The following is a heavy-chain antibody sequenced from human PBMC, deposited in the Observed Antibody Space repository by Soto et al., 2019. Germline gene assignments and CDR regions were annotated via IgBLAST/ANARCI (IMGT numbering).Heavy chain of an antibody. J-gene: IGHJ4*02. CDR1: GFTFTSYA. D-gene: IGHD4-17*01. CDR3: AHRQRTVYFDY. V-gene: IGHV3-23*01. Sequence: GGSLRLSCAASGFTFTSYAMSWVRQAPGKGLEWVSTISGSGGSTYYADSVKSRLTITKDTSKNQVVLTMTNMDPVDTATYYCAHRQRTVYFDYWGQGTLVTVSS. CDR2: ISGSGGST.